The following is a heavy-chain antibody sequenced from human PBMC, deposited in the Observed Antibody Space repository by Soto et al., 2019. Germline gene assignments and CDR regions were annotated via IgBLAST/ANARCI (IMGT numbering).Heavy chain of an antibody. CDR3: ARDWLAKEY. V-gene: IGHV3-30*03. J-gene: IGHJ4*02. CDR1: GFTFQSYG. D-gene: IGHD2-21*01. CDR2: ISYDGSNE. Sequence: QVQLVESGGGVVQPGRSLRLSCAASGFTFQSYGMHWVRQAPGKGLEWAALISYDGSNEYYADSVRGRFTVSRDNSKNTLYLQMNSLRVEDTAVYYCARDWLAKEYWGQGTLVTVSS.